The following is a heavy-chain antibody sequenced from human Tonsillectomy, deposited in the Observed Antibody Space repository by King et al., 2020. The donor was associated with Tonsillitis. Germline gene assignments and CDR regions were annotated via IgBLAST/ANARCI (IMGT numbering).Heavy chain of an antibody. D-gene: IGHD4-17*01. V-gene: IGHV4-59*08. CDR1: VGSISSYF. CDR3: ARHRFGEYGDYDAFDI. CDR2: IHTGST. J-gene: IGHJ3*02. Sequence: LQLQESGPGLVKPSETLSLTCTVSVGSISSYFWSWIRQPPGKALEWIGYIHTGSTNYNPSLKSRVTISVDTSKNQFSLKLSSVTAADTAMFYCARHRFGEYGDYDAFDIWGQGTMVIVSS.